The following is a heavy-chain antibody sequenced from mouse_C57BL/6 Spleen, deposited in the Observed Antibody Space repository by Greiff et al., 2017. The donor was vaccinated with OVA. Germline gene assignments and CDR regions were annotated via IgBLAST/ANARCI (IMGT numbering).Heavy chain of an antibody. Sequence: QVQLQQSGAELARPGASVKLSCKASGYTFTSYGISWVKQRPGQGLEWIGEIYPRSGNTYYNEKFKGKATLTADKSSSTAYMELRSLTSEDSAVYFCARWRSYYGSSAMDYWGQGTSVTVSS. CDR1: GYTFTSYG. D-gene: IGHD1-1*01. CDR2: IYPRSGNT. V-gene: IGHV1-81*01. J-gene: IGHJ4*01. CDR3: ARWRSYYGSSAMDY.